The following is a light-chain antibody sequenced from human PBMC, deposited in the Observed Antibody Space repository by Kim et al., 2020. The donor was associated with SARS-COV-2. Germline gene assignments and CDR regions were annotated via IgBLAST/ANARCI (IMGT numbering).Light chain of an antibody. CDR3: QQSYITPFT. CDR2: AAA. CDR1: RSISSH. Sequence: ASVGDRVTITCRTTRSISSHLICYQQQPGRAPKLLISAAATLQGGVPSRFSGSGSETDFTLTISSLQPADFATSFCQQSYITPFTLGPGTKVDI. V-gene: IGKV1-39*01. J-gene: IGKJ3*01.